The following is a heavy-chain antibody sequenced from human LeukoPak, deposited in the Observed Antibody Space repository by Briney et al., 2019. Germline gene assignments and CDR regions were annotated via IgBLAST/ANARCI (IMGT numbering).Heavy chain of an antibody. CDR1: GGTFSSYA. D-gene: IGHD7-27*01. CDR2: IIPIFGTA. CDR3: ARERPQLGMCDY. V-gene: IGHV1-69*13. J-gene: IGHJ4*02. Sequence: SVKVSCKASGGTFSSYAISWVRQAPGQGLEWMGGIIPIFGTANYAQKFQGRVTITADESTSTAYMELSSLRSEDTAVYYCARERPQLGMCDYWGQGTLVTVSS.